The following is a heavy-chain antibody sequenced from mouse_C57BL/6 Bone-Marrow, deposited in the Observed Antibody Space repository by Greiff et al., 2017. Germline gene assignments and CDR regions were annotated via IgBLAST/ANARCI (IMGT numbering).Heavy chain of an antibody. Sequence: EVQLQESGAELVRPGASVKLSCTASGFNIKDDYMHWVKQRPEQGLEWIGWIDPENGDTEYASKFQGKATITADPSSNTAYLQLSSLTSEDTAVYYCTRVWLDYWGQGTSVTVSS. CDR2: IDPENGDT. D-gene: IGHD2-10*02. CDR3: TRVWLDY. J-gene: IGHJ4*01. V-gene: IGHV14-4*01. CDR1: GFNIKDDY.